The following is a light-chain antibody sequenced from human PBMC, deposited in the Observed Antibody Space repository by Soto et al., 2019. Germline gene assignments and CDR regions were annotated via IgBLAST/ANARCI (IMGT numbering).Light chain of an antibody. V-gene: IGKV1-39*01. Sequence: DIQMTPSPFSLYASVGDRVTITCRASQSISSYLNWYQQKPGKAPNLLIYAASSLQSGVPSRFSGSASGTDFTLTISSLHPEDFATYYCQQSYSTPFTFGQGTKLEIK. J-gene: IGKJ2*01. CDR1: QSISSY. CDR2: AAS. CDR3: QQSYSTPFT.